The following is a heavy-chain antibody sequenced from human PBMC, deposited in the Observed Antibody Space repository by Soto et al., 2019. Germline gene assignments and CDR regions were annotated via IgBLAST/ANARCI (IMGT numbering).Heavy chain of an antibody. CDR3: ANEAANDAFDI. V-gene: IGHV3-7*01. Sequence: GGSLRLSCAASGFTFSSYWMSWVRQAPGKGLEWVANIKQDGSEKYYVDSVKGRFTISRDNAKNSLYLQMNSLRAEDTAVYYCANEAANDAFDIWGQGTMVNVSS. CDR1: GFTFSSYW. CDR2: IKQDGSEK. J-gene: IGHJ3*02.